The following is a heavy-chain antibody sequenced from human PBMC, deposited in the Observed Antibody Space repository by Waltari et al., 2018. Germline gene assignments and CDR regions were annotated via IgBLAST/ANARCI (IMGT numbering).Heavy chain of an antibody. V-gene: IGHV3-7*01. Sequence: EVQLVESGGGLVQPEGSLRLSCVASGFTFGGYWMTWVRQAPGKGLEWVANMKQDGSEETYMDSVRGRFTISRDNAKNTLYLQMSSLRVEDTAVYYCAREEVRAFDYWGQGTLVTVAS. D-gene: IGHD2-21*01. CDR3: AREEVRAFDY. CDR2: MKQDGSEE. CDR1: GFTFGGYW. J-gene: IGHJ4*02.